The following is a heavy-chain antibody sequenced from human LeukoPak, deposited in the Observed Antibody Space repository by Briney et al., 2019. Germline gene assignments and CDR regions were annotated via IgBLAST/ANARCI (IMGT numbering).Heavy chain of an antibody. V-gene: IGHV3-23*01. CDR2: ISGSGGST. CDR1: GFTFSSYA. CDR3: ARTLGYCSGGSCYGFDY. J-gene: IGHJ4*02. D-gene: IGHD2-15*01. Sequence: GGSLRLSCAASGFTFSSYAMSWVRQAPGKGLEWVSAISGSGGSTDYADSVKGRFTISRDNSKNTLYLQMNSLRAEDTAGYYCARTLGYCSGGSCYGFDYWGQGTLVTVSS.